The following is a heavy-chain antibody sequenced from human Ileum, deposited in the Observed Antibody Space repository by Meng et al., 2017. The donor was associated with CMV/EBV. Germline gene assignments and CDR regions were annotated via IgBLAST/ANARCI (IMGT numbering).Heavy chain of an antibody. J-gene: IGHJ4*01. D-gene: IGHD3-10*01. V-gene: IGHV3-23*01. CDR3: TTGHVSRRLLLLLF. CDR1: GFTVSSNY. Sequence: SGFTVSSNYMTWVRQAPGKGLEWVSAISASGDTTYYADSVKGRFTISRDNSKNTLFLQMSSLRAEDTAVYYCTTGHVSRRLLLLLFWGQGTRVTVSS. CDR2: ISASGDTT.